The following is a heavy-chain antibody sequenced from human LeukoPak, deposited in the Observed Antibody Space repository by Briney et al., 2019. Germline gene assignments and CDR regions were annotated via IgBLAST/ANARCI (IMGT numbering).Heavy chain of an antibody. CDR1: GFTFSGYS. CDR3: AREVSEGFDF. CDR2: FGTRSTSI. V-gene: IGHV3-21*01. J-gene: IGHJ4*02. Sequence: GGSLRLSCTASGFTFSGYSMNWIRQAPGKGLEWVSSFGTRSTSIYHAGSVKGRFAISRDNAKNSLYLQMNSLRAEDTALYYCAREVSEGFDFWGQGTLATVSS. D-gene: IGHD3-22*01.